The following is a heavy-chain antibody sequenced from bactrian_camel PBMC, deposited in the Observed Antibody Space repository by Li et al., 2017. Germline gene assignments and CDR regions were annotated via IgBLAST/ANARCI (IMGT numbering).Heavy chain of an antibody. J-gene: IGHJ6*01. CDR2: LFPAAGDST. CDR3: AADLGPCQVRGRNLVPRPTTFGY. V-gene: IGHV3S68*01. CDR1: GPNAKSAN. D-gene: IGHD1*01. Sequence: QVQLVESGGGSVQAGASLRLSCVASGPNAKSANCMGWFRQTPGNEREGVACLFPAAGDSTHYADSVKGRFTISKANNQITLYLQVNSLKPEDTAMYYCAADLGPCQVRGRNLVPRPTTFGYWGQGTQVTVS.